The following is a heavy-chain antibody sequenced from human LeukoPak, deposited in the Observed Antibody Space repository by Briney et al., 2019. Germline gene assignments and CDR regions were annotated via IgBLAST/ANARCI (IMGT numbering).Heavy chain of an antibody. CDR1: GGSISSYY. Sequence: SETLSLTCTVSGGSISSYYWSWIRQPPGKGLEWIGYIYYSWSTNYNPSLKSRVTISVDTSKNQFSLKLRSVTAADTAVYFCAREASRAGTYYFDYWGQGTLLTVSS. CDR3: AREASRAGTYYFDY. V-gene: IGHV4-59*01. J-gene: IGHJ4*02. D-gene: IGHD3-10*01. CDR2: IYYSWST.